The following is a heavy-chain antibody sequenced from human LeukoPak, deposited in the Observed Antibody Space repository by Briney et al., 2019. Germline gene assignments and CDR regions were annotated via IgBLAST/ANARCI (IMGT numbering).Heavy chain of an antibody. V-gene: IGHV4-59*08. D-gene: IGHD5-18*01. CDR1: ADSISSFY. CDR3: ATLAGYIYGVTSDF. CDR2: IYYTGNT. J-gene: IGHJ4*02. Sequence: PSETLSLTCTVSADSISSFYWSWIRQPPGKGLEWIGYIYYTGNTNYNPSLKSRVTISVDTSRNQFSLKLTSVTAADTAVYYCATLAGYIYGVTSDFCGRGTLVTVSS.